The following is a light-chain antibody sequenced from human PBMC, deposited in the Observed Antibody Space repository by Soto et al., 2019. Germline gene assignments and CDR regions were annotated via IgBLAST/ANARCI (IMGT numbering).Light chain of an antibody. CDR3: QQRSSSWT. Sequence: EIVLTQSPATLSLSPGERDTHSCRTSQSVGSYLAWYQQKPGQAPRLLIYDASNRATGIPARFSGSGSGTDFTLTISSLEPEDFAVYYCQQRSSSWTFGQGTKVDIK. V-gene: IGKV3-11*01. J-gene: IGKJ1*01. CDR1: QSVGSY. CDR2: DAS.